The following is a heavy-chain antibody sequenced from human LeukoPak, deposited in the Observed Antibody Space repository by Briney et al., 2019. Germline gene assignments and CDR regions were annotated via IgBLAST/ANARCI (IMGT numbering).Heavy chain of an antibody. Sequence: SETLSLTCTVSGCSISSYYWSWIRQPPGKGLEWIGYIYYSGSTNYNPSLKSRVTISVDTSKNQFSLKLSSVTAADTAVYYCARHGADLLLWFGELSPYYGMDVWGQGTTVTVSS. CDR2: IYYSGST. CDR3: ARHGADLLLWFGELSPYYGMDV. J-gene: IGHJ6*02. V-gene: IGHV4-59*01. D-gene: IGHD3-10*01. CDR1: GCSISSYY.